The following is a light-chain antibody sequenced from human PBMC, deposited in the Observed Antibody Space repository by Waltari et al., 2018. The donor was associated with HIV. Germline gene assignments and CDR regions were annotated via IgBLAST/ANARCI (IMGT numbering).Light chain of an antibody. V-gene: IGLV2-8*01. J-gene: IGLJ2*01. CDR1: SSDVGRYDY. Sequence: QSALTQPPSASGSPGQSVTISCTGTSSDVGRYDYVSWYQQHPGKAPKVIIFDVTNRPSGVSGRFSGSKSANTASLTVSGLQTEDEADYYCSSYAGSSVLFGGGTKLTV. CDR2: DVT. CDR3: SSYAGSSVL.